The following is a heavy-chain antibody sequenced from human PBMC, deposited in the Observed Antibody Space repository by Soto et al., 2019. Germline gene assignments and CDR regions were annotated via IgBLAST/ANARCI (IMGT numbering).Heavy chain of an antibody. Sequence: GGSLRLSCVASGFTFSDYSMSWIRQAPGKGLEWVSHISGTSVYIHYADSVKGRFTISRDNAKNSVYLQMDSLRVEDTAVYYCAREGALKPFSSWGQGALVTV. CDR1: GFTFSDYS. J-gene: IGHJ5*02. V-gene: IGHV3-11*06. CDR2: ISGTSVYI. CDR3: AREGALKPFSS.